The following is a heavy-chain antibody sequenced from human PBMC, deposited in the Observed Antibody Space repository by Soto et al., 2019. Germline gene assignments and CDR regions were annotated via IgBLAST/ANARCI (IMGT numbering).Heavy chain of an antibody. J-gene: IGHJ4*02. Sequence: PSETLSLTCTVSGGSVSSGSYYWSWIRQPPGEGLEWIGYIYYSGSTNYNPSLKSRVTISVDTSKNQFSLKLSSVTAADTAVYYCARMTTVTYYFDYWGQGTLVTVSS. CDR2: IYYSGST. V-gene: IGHV4-61*01. CDR3: ARMTTVTYYFDY. CDR1: GGSVSSGSYY. D-gene: IGHD4-17*01.